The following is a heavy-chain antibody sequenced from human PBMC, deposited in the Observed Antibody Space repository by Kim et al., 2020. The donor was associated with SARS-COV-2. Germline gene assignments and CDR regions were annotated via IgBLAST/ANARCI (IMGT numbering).Heavy chain of an antibody. J-gene: IGHJ6*02. D-gene: IGHD6-6*01. CDR2: ISYDGSNT. V-gene: IGHV3-30*18. CDR3: AKDTLQLVYYYVMDV. Sequence: GGSLRLSCAASGFTFSSYGMHWVRQAPGKGLEWVAVISYDGSNTYYADSVKGRFTISRDNSKNTLYLQMNSLRAEDTAVYYCAKDTLQLVYYYVMDVWGQGTTVTASS. CDR1: GFTFSSYG.